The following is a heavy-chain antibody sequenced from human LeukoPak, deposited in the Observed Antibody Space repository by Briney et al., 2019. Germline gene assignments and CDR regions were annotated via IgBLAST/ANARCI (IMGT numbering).Heavy chain of an antibody. Sequence: ASVKVSCKASGYTFTGYYMHWVRQAPGQGLEWMGWINPNSGGTNYAQKFQGRVTMTRDTSISTAYLQWSSLKASDTAMYYCARAAAGTAVGYWGQGTLVTVSS. J-gene: IGHJ4*02. CDR2: INPNSGGT. CDR3: ARAAAGTAVGY. D-gene: IGHD6-13*01. V-gene: IGHV1-2*02. CDR1: GYTFTGYY.